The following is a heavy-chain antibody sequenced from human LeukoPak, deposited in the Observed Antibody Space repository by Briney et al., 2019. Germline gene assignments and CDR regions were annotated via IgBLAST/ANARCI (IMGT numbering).Heavy chain of an antibody. J-gene: IGHJ3*02. D-gene: IGHD5-24*01. CDR3: AKVETPYGYNLFDDAFDI. V-gene: IGHV3-23*01. CDR1: GFTFSSYA. Sequence: QPGGSLRLSCAASGFTFSSYAMSWVRKAPGKGLEWVSAISGSGGSTYYADSVKGRFTIPRDNSKNTLYLQMNSLRAEDTAVYYCAKVETPYGYNLFDDAFDIWGQGTMVTVSS. CDR2: ISGSGGST.